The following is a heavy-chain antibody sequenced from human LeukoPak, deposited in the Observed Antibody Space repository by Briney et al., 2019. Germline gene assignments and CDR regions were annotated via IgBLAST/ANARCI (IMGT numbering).Heavy chain of an antibody. J-gene: IGHJ4*02. CDR2: IIPILGIA. D-gene: IGHD3-22*01. CDR3: ARVDSSGYADY. V-gene: IGHV1-69*02. Sequence: GASVKVSCKASGGTFSSYTISWVRRAPGQGLEWMGRIIPILGIANYAQKFQGRVTITADKSTSTAYMELSSLRSEDTAVYYCARVDSSGYADYWGQGTLVTVSS. CDR1: GGTFSSYT.